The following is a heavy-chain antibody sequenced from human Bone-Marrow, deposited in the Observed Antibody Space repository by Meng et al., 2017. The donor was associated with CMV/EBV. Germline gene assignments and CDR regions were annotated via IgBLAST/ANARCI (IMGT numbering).Heavy chain of an antibody. CDR1: GYTFTSYG. Sequence: ASVKVSCKASGYTFTSYGISWVRQAPGQGLEWMGWISAYNGNTNYAQKFQGRVTMTRDTSTSTVYMELSSLRSEDTAVYYCARDQIVVVPAAIRGGDYYYGMDVWGQGTTVTVSS. CDR3: ARDQIVVVPAAIRGGDYYYGMDV. J-gene: IGHJ6*02. D-gene: IGHD2-2*02. CDR2: ISAYNGNT. V-gene: IGHV1-18*01.